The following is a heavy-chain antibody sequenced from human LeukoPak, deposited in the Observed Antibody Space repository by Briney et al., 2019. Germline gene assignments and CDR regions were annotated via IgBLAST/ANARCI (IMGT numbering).Heavy chain of an antibody. D-gene: IGHD3-3*01. CDR3: ARNDLGQYYFDY. Sequence: ASVKVSCKASGGTFSSYAISWVRQAPGQGLERMGRIIPILGIANYAQKFQGRVTITADKSTSTAYMELSSLRSEDTAVYYCARNDLGQYYFDYWGQGTLVTVSS. V-gene: IGHV1-69*04. CDR2: IIPILGIA. CDR1: GGTFSSYA. J-gene: IGHJ4*02.